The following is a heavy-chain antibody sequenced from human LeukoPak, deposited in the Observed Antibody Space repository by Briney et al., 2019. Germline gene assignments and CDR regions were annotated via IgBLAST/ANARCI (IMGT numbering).Heavy chain of an antibody. V-gene: IGHV4-39*07. CDR1: GGSISTNTYY. J-gene: IGHJ4*02. CDR2: IHHRGTT. Sequence: SETLSLSCIVSGGSISTNTYYWGWIRLPPGKGLEWIGEIHHRGTTYYNPSLRSRVTISVDTSKNQFSLRLTSVTAADTAVYYCARVTYNGYQHFDYWGQGNLVTVS. D-gene: IGHD3-10*01. CDR3: ARVTYNGYQHFDY.